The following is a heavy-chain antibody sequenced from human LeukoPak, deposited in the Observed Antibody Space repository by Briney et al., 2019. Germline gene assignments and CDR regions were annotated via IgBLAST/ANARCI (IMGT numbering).Heavy chain of an antibody. CDR3: ARGTRGSYSSIHD. J-gene: IGHJ4*02. D-gene: IGHD1-26*01. CDR1: GYTFSDYY. CDR2: IDPNSGGT. Sequence: ASVKVSCKASGYTFSDYYIHWVRQAPGQGLEWVGWIDPNSGGTDSAQKLQGRVTMTRDTSISATYMELRTLTSDDTAVYYCARGTRGSYSSIHDWGQGTLVTVSS. V-gene: IGHV1-2*02.